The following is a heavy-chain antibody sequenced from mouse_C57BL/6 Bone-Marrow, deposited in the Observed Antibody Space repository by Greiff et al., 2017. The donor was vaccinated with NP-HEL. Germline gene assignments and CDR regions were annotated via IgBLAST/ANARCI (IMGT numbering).Heavy chain of an antibody. Sequence: VKLVESGAGLARPGASVKLSCKASGYTFTSYGISWVKQRTGQGLEWIGEIYHRSGNTYYNEKFKGKATMTADKSSSTAYMELRSLTSEDSAFYCCARGGDFDYWGRGTALTVTS. CDR3: ARGGDFDY. CDR1: GYTFTSYG. J-gene: IGHJ2*01. CDR2: IYHRSGNT. V-gene: IGHV1-81*01.